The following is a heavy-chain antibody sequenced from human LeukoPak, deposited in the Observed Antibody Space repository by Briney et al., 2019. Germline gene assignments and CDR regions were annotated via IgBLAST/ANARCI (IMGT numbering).Heavy chain of an antibody. CDR3: AKAPDSSGFPSYFDS. D-gene: IGHD3-22*01. CDR2: LSDSAVSS. V-gene: IGHV3-23*01. Sequence: GGSLRLSCAVSGFTFSTFAMNWVRQAPGKGLEWVSSLSDSAVSSYYADSVKGRFTISRDNSKNMLYLQMNSLRAEDTATYYCAKAPDSSGFPSYFDSWGQGTLVAVSS. J-gene: IGHJ4*02. CDR1: GFTFSTFA.